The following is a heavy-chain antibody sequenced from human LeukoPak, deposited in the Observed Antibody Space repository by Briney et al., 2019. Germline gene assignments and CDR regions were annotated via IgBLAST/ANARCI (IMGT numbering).Heavy chain of an antibody. CDR3: ARGRIAVAGDAFDI. J-gene: IGHJ3*02. CDR2: IYSDGST. Sequence: GGSLRLSCAASGFTVSTNYMSWVRQAPGKGLEWVSVIYSDGSTYYADSVKGRFTISRDDSKDTLYLQMNSLRAEDTAVHYCARGRIAVAGDAFDIWGQGTMVTVSS. CDR1: GFTVSTNY. V-gene: IGHV3-53*01. D-gene: IGHD6-19*01.